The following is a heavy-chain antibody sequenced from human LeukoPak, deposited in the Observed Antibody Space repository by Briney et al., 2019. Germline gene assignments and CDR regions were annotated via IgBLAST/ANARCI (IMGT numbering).Heavy chain of an antibody. CDR1: GYTFTGYH. Sequence: ASVKVSCKASGYTFTGYHMHWVRQAPGQGLEWMGWINPNSGGTNYAQKFQGRVTMTRDTSISTAYMELSRLRSDDTAVYYCARDFPYSSGWYYFDYWGQGTLVTVSS. J-gene: IGHJ4*02. CDR3: ARDFPYSSGWYYFDY. CDR2: INPNSGGT. D-gene: IGHD6-19*01. V-gene: IGHV1-2*02.